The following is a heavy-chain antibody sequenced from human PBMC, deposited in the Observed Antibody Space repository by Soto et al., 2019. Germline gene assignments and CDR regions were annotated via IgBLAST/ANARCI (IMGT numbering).Heavy chain of an antibody. CDR1: GGSISGYY. CDR3: ARGGGGDHDWFDP. Sequence: QVQLQESGPGLVKPSETLSLTCTVSGGSISGYYWSWIRQPPGKGLEWIGHIYYTGGTNNNPSLRRRVSTSVDPPKNQLSLKLNSGTAADTAVYYCARGGGGDHDWFDPWGQGTLVTVSS. D-gene: IGHD3-16*01. V-gene: IGHV4-59*01. J-gene: IGHJ5*02. CDR2: IYYTGGT.